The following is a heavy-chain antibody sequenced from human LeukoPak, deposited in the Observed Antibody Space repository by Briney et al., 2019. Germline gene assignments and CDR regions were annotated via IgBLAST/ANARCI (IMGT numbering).Heavy chain of an antibody. CDR1: GFTFRSYW. CDR2: ISSDGSST. J-gene: IGHJ2*01. D-gene: IGHD6-13*01. Sequence: GGSLRLSCAASGFTFRSYWIHWVRQAPGEGLVWVSRISSDGSSTSYADSVEGRFTISRDNAKNTLYLQMNSLRAGDTAVYYCARAGYSSSWYSRYFDLWGRGTLVTVSS. CDR3: ARAGYSSSWYSRYFDL. V-gene: IGHV3-74*01.